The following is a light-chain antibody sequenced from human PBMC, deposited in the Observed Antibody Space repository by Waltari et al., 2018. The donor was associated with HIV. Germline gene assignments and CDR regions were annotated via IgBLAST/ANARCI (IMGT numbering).Light chain of an antibody. CDR2: AAS. CDR1: QSISSY. CDR3: QQSYSTPRT. J-gene: IGKJ1*01. Sequence: EIQMTQSPSSLSESVGDRVTITCRASQSISSYLNLYQQKPGKAPKLLIYAASSLQSGVPSRFSGSGSGTDFTLTISSLQPEDFATYYCQQSYSTPRTFGQGTKVEIK. V-gene: IGKV1-39*01.